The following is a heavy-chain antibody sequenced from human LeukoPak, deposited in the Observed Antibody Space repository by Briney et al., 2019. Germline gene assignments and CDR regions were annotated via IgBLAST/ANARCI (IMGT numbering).Heavy chain of an antibody. J-gene: IGHJ3*02. CDR2: INPSGGST. CDR3: ARGGRGEGTGTTRVAFDI. V-gene: IGHV1-46*01. Sequence: GASVKVSCKAAGYTFTTYYMHWVRQAPGQGLEWMATINPSGGSTSYAQKFQGRVTMTRDTSTSTVYMELSSLRSEDTAVYYCARGGRGEGTGTTRVAFDIWGQGTMVTVSS. CDR1: GYTFTTYY. D-gene: IGHD1-1*01.